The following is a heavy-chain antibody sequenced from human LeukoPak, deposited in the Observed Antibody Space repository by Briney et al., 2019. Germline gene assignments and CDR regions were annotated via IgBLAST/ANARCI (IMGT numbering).Heavy chain of an antibody. V-gene: IGHV4-59*01. Sequence: SETLSLTCTVSGGSISSYYWSWIRQPPGKGLEWIGYIYYSGSTNYNPSLKSRVTISVDTSKNQFSLKLSSVTAADTAVYYCARDLGCSGGSCYPNWFDPWGQGTLVTVSS. CDR3: ARDLGCSGGSCYPNWFDP. D-gene: IGHD2-15*01. CDR1: GGSISSYY. CDR2: IYYSGST. J-gene: IGHJ5*02.